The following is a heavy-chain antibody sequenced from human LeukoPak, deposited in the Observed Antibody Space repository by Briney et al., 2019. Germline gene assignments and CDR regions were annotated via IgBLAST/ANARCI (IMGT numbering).Heavy chain of an antibody. CDR2: VSTNSFPV. D-gene: IGHD3-9*01. V-gene: IGHV3-9*01. Sequence: RLEVGQARVNEIKWVSTVSTNSFPVRYADCVKGRFTVYRDIAKNTLYLKMNSLRTKDRAWYSCARGLRYCDWADYWGQGTLVTVSS. CDR3: ARGLRYCDWADY. J-gene: IGHJ4*02.